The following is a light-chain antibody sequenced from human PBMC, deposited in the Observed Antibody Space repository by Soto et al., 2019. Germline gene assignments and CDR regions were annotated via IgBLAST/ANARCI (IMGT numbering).Light chain of an antibody. J-gene: IGKJ5*01. Sequence: DIVLTQSPATLSLSPGERATLSCRASQSVSTTHLAWYQQKPGQAPRLLIFGASIRATGIPDRFSGSGSGTDFTLTIRRLEPEDCAVYYCQQYGSSHTFGQGTRLEIK. CDR2: GAS. CDR3: QQYGSSHT. V-gene: IGKV3-20*01. CDR1: QSVSTTH.